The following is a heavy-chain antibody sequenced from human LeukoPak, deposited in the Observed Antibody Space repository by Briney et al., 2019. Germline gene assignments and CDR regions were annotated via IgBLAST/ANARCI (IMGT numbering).Heavy chain of an antibody. CDR2: IYYSGST. D-gene: IGHD6-13*01. J-gene: IGHJ5*02. CDR1: SGSISTYY. CDR3: ATQPAGRASWFDP. V-gene: IGHV4-59*01. Sequence: SETLSLTCSVSSGSISTYYWSWTRQAPGKGLEWIGFIYYSGSTNYNPSLKSRATILLDTSNSQFSLRLSSVTAADTAVYYCATQPAGRASWFDPWGQGTLVTVSP.